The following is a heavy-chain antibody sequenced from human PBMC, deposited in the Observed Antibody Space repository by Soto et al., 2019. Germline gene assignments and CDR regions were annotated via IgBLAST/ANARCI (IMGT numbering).Heavy chain of an antibody. D-gene: IGHD1-26*01. Sequence: QVQLVQSGAEVREPGASVKVSCKASGYSFPSLDINWVRQTAGQGLEWMGWMQPSNGRTGYAQKFQGRVTMTRDTSINTAYMEPTTLTSYDTAVYYGARGVSAGVDYWGQGTLVTVSS. CDR1: GYSFPSLD. V-gene: IGHV1-8*01. CDR2: MQPSNGRT. J-gene: IGHJ4*02. CDR3: ARGVSAGVDY.